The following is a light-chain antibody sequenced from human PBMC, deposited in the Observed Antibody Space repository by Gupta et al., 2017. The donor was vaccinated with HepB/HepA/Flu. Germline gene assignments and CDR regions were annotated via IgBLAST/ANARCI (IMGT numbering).Light chain of an antibody. J-gene: IGKJ4*01. CDR3: MQVIQTTLT. CDR1: QSLLHSNGNKY. CDR2: LGS. V-gene: IGKV2-28*01. Sequence: DLVMTQSPLSLPVTPGEPASISCRSSQSLLHSNGNKYLDWYLQKPGQPPQLLIYLGSNRASGVPDRRSGSASDTDGTMKISRVQAEDVGIYYCMQVIQTTLTFGGGTNVEIK.